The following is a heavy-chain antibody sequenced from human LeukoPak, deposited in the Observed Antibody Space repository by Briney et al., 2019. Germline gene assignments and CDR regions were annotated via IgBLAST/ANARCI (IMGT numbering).Heavy chain of an antibody. D-gene: IGHD5-12*01. Sequence: GGSLRLSCAASGFTFSDDYVSWVRQAPGKGRGWGSYISSSGSTIYYADSVKGPFTISRANAKHSLYLQMNSLRAEDTAVYYCASSGYDSPFDYWGQGTLVTVSS. CDR1: GFTFSDDY. CDR2: ISSSGSTI. V-gene: IGHV3-11*01. J-gene: IGHJ4*02. CDR3: ASSGYDSPFDY.